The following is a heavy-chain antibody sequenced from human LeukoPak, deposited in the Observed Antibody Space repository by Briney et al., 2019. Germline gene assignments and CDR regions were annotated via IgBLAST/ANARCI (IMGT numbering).Heavy chain of an antibody. V-gene: IGHV4-4*02. D-gene: IGHD3/OR15-3a*01. CDR2: IYHSGST. CDR1: GGSISSSNW. CDR3: ARDPDFWTGYYYFDY. Sequence: SETLSLTCAVSGGSISSSNWRSWVRQPPGKGLEWIGEIYHSGSTNYNPSLKSRVTISVDKSKNQFSLKLSSVTAADTAVYYCARDPDFWTGYYYFDYWGQGTLVTVSS. J-gene: IGHJ4*02.